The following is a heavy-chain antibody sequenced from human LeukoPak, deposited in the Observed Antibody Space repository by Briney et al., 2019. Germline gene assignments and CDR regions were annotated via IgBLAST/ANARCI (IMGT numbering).Heavy chain of an antibody. CDR3: AREGVMNTVTAGAFDY. CDR2: RIPIFCTA. Sequence: GSAVTVTRKCSGCTLSCYAFSWLRQPPAQGVEWVGGRIPIFCTANIAQKFQGRVTITADEPTSTDYMELSSLRSEDTAVYYCAREGVMNTVTAGAFDYWGQGTLVTVSS. D-gene: IGHD4-17*01. CDR1: GCTLSCYA. V-gene: IGHV1-69*01. J-gene: IGHJ4*02.